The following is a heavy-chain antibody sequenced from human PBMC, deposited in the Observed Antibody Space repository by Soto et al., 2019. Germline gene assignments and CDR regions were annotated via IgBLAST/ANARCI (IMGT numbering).Heavy chain of an antibody. D-gene: IGHD1-26*01. CDR1: GFSLSNVRMG. J-gene: IGHJ6*02. V-gene: IGHV2-26*01. Sequence: QVTLKESGPVLVKPTETLTLTCTVSGFSLSNVRMGVSWIRQPPGKALEWLAHIFSNDDKSYNTSLKSRLTISKDTSKSQVVLTMNNMEPLDTATYFCARVNGIVIENYSYAVDVWGQGTAVTVSS. CDR2: IFSNDDK. CDR3: ARVNGIVIENYSYAVDV.